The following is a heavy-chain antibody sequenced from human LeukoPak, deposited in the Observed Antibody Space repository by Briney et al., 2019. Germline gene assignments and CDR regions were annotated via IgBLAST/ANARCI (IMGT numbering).Heavy chain of an antibody. Sequence: GESLKISCKGSGYSFTSYCIGWVRQMPGKGLEWMGIIYPGDSDTTYSPSFQGQVTISVDKSISTAYLQWSSLKASDTAMYYCARQAVPVAKYFQYWGQGTPVTVSS. CDR2: IYPGDSDT. CDR1: GYSFTSYC. D-gene: IGHD2-2*01. J-gene: IGHJ1*01. V-gene: IGHV5-51*01. CDR3: ARQAVPVAKYFQY.